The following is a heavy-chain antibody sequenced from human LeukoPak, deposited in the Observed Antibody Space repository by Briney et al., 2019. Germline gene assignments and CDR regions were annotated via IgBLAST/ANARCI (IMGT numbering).Heavy chain of an antibody. CDR2: IYRGGST. Sequence: GGSLRLSCAASGFTVSSNYMSWVRQAPGKGLEWLSVIYRGGSTYYADSVKGRFTISRDNSKNTPYLQMNSLRAEDTAVYYCTTKRGYSYGYADWGQGTLVTVSS. D-gene: IGHD5-18*01. V-gene: IGHV3-66*01. CDR1: GFTVSSNY. J-gene: IGHJ4*02. CDR3: TTKRGYSYGYAD.